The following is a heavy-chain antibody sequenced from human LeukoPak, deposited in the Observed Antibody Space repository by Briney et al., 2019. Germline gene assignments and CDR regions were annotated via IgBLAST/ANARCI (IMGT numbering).Heavy chain of an antibody. J-gene: IGHJ4*02. Sequence: GGSLRLSCAGSGFAFDDYAMHWVRQAPGKGLEWVSLISGDGATTYYADSVKGRFTISRDNSKNSLYLQMNSLRTEDTALYYCAKTPPSYGRWGQGTLVIVSS. CDR3: AKTPPSYGR. D-gene: IGHD1-14*01. V-gene: IGHV3-43*02. CDR2: ISGDGATT. CDR1: GFAFDDYA.